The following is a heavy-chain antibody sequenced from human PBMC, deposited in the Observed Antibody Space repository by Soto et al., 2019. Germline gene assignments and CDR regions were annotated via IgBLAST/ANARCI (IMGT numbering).Heavy chain of an antibody. Sequence: QLQLQESGPGLVTPSETLSLTCTVSGGSISSSSYYWGWIRQPPGRGLEWIGSIYYSGSTYYNPSLKSRFTISVDTSKNQFSLMLSSVTAADTAVYYCARQGDSGYDADYWGQGTLVTVS. J-gene: IGHJ4*02. CDR1: GGSISSSSYY. CDR2: IYYSGST. D-gene: IGHD5-12*01. V-gene: IGHV4-39*01. CDR3: ARQGDSGYDADY.